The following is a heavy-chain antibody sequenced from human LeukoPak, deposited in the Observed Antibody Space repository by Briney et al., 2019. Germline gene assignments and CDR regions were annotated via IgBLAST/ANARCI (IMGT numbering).Heavy chain of an antibody. CDR1: GFTFNNYA. D-gene: IGHD2-15*01. CDR3: AKGQRWELPLDY. Sequence: PGGSLRLSCAASGFTFNNYAMSWVRQPPGKGLEWVWAFSGSNDNTYYADSVKGRFTISRDNYKNTLYLQMNSLRAEDTALYYCAKGQRWELPLDYWGQGTLVTVSS. V-gene: IGHV3-23*01. CDR2: FSGSNDNT. J-gene: IGHJ4*02.